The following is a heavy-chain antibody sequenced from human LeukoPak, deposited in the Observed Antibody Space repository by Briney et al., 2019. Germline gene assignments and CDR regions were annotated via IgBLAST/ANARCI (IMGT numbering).Heavy chain of an antibody. CDR1: GYTFTSYD. CDR2: MNPNSGNT. V-gene: IGHV1-8*01. CDR3: ARGLTYSSGWYDLYYYYYYMDV. Sequence: GASVKVSCKASGYTFTSYDINWVRQATGQGLEWMGWMNPNSGNTGYAQKFQGRVTMTRNTSISTAYMELSSLRSEDTAVYYCARGLTYSSGWYDLYYYYYYMDVWGKGTTVTISS. D-gene: IGHD6-19*01. J-gene: IGHJ6*03.